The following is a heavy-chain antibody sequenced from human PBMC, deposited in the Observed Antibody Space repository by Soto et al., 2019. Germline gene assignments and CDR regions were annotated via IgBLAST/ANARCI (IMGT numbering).Heavy chain of an antibody. CDR1: GGSISSGGYY. D-gene: IGHD6-19*01. CDR3: ARPYSSGWYYFDY. V-gene: IGHV4-31*03. Sequence: SETLSLTCTVSGGSISSGGYYWSWIRQHPGKGLEWIGYIYYSGSTYYNPSLKSRVTISVDTSKNQFSLKLSSVTAADTAVYYCARPYSSGWYYFDYWGQGTLVTVSS. CDR2: IYYSGST. J-gene: IGHJ4*02.